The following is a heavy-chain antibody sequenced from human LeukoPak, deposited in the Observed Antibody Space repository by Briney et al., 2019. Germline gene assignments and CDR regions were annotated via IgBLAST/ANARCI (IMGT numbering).Heavy chain of an antibody. CDR1: GLTFSTYD. CDR3: AKVSWEAAGTDC. J-gene: IGHJ4*02. CDR2: IGVSGAST. Sequence: WGSLRLSCAASGLTFSTYDMSWVRQAPGKGLEWVSGIGVSGASTYYSDSVKGRFTISRDNSENTLHLQMNSLRAEDTAVYYCAKVSWEAAGTDCWGQRTMVADSS. V-gene: IGHV3-23*01. D-gene: IGHD6-13*01.